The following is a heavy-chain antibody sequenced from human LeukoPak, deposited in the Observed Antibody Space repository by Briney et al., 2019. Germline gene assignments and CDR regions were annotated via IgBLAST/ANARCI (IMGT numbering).Heavy chain of an antibody. CDR2: MNPNSGNT. Sequence: ASVKVSCKASGYTFTSYDINWVRQATGQGLEWMGWMNPNSGNTGYAQKFQGRVTMTRNTSISTAYMELSSLRSEDTAVYYCARAIGYCSSTSCYKAYYYGMDVWGQGTTVTVSS. J-gene: IGHJ6*02. V-gene: IGHV1-8*01. CDR3: ARAIGYCSSTSCYKAYYYGMDV. D-gene: IGHD2-2*02. CDR1: GYTFTSYD.